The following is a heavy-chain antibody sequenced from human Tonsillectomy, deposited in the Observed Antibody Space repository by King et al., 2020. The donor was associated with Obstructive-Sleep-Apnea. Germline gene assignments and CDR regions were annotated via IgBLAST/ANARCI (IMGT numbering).Heavy chain of an antibody. V-gene: IGHV1-18*01. J-gene: IGHJ4*02. CDR3: ATFSSAWYFDY. CDR1: GYTFGTYG. Sequence: VQLVESGAEVKKPGASVKVSCKTSGYTFGTYGITWVRQAPGQGLEWMGWINPNNGNTDYAQKLQGRVTMTTDASTTTAYMELRSLRSDATAVYYCATFSSAWYFDYWGQGTLVTVSS. CDR2: INPNNGNT. D-gene: IGHD6-19*01.